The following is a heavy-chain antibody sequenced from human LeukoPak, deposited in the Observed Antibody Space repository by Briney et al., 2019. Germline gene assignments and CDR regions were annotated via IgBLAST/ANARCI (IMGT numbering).Heavy chain of an antibody. CDR2: RYYSGST. CDR3: ARHAGSASAFDY. V-gene: IGHV4-59*08. Sequence: SETLSLTCTVSGDSVSNYYWSWIRQPPGKGLEWIGFRYYSGSTNCNPSLKSRVTISVDTSKNQISLKLSSVTAADSAVYYCARHAGSASAFDYWGQGTLVTVSS. D-gene: IGHD6-25*01. CDR1: GDSVSNYY. J-gene: IGHJ4*02.